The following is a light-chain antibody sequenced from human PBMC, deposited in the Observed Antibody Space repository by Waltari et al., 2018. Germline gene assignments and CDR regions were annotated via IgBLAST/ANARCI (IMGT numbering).Light chain of an antibody. J-gene: IGLJ1*01. CDR1: SSDVGGYNY. CDR3: SSYTSSYTLV. Sequence: QSALTQPASVSGSPGQSITISCTGTSSDVGGYNYVSWYQQYPGKAPNLIIYDVSNRPAGVSIRFSGSKSGNTASLTSSGLQAEDEADYYCSSYTSSYTLVFGTGTKVTVL. CDR2: DVS. V-gene: IGLV2-14*01.